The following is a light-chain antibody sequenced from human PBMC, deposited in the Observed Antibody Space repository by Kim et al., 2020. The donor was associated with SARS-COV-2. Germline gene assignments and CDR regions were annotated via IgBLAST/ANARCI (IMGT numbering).Light chain of an antibody. Sequence: SYELTQPPSVSVAPGETARITCGGHNIGSKSVHWYRQKPGQAPMLVIFLDSDRPSGIPDRISASNSGNTATLTISRVEAGDEADYYFQVWGNICDHYVFG. J-gene: IGLJ6*01. CDR1: NIGSKS. CDR3: QVWGNICDHYV. CDR2: LDS. V-gene: IGLV3-21*04.